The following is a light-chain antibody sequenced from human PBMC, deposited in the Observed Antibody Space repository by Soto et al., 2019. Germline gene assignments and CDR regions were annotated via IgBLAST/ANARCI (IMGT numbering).Light chain of an antibody. CDR2: EVS. V-gene: IGLV2-14*01. J-gene: IGLJ1*01. Sequence: QSVLTQPASESGSPGQSITISCTGTSSDVGGYNYVSWYQQHPGKAPKLMIYEVSNRPSGVSNRFSGSKSGNTASLTISGLQAEDEADYYCSSYAGSSNVFGTGTKLTVL. CDR1: SSDVGGYNY. CDR3: SSYAGSSNV.